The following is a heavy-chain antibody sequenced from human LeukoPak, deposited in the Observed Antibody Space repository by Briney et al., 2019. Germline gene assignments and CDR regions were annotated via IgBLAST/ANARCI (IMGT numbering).Heavy chain of an antibody. Sequence: SVKVSCKAFGFTFTSSAVQWVRQARGQRLEWIGWIVVGSGNTNYAQKFQERVTITRDMSTSTAYMELSSLRSEDTAVYYCAADYSSGWSNGRDAFDIWGQGTMVTVSS. V-gene: IGHV1-58*01. J-gene: IGHJ3*02. CDR1: GFTFTSSA. D-gene: IGHD6-19*01. CDR2: IVVGSGNT. CDR3: AADYSSGWSNGRDAFDI.